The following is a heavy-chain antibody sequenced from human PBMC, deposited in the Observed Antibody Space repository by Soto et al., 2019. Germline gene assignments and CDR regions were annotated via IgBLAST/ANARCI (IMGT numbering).Heavy chain of an antibody. D-gene: IGHD3-9*01. V-gene: IGHV5-51*01. CDR1: GYSFTSYW. CDR2: IYPGDSDT. J-gene: IGHJ4*02. CDR3: AKAPYYDILTGRSPAPFDY. Sequence: PGESLKISCKGSGYSFTSYWIGWVRQMPGKGLEWMGIIYPGDSDTRYGPSFQGQVTISADKSISTAYLQWSSLKASDTAMYYCAKAPYYDILTGRSPAPFDYWGQGTLVTVSS.